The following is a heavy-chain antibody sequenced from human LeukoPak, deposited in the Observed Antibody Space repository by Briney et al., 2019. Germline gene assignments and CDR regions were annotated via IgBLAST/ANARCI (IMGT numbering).Heavy chain of an antibody. Sequence: GGSLRLSCAASGFTFSSYEMSWVRQAPGKGLEWVANIKQDGSEKYYVDSLKGRFTISRDNAKNSLYLQMNSLRVEDTAVYYCAREGGGYYDSSGYSQYYFDYWGQGTLVTVSS. J-gene: IGHJ4*02. CDR2: IKQDGSEK. V-gene: IGHV3-7*01. D-gene: IGHD3-22*01. CDR3: AREGGGYYDSSGYSQYYFDY. CDR1: GFTFSSYE.